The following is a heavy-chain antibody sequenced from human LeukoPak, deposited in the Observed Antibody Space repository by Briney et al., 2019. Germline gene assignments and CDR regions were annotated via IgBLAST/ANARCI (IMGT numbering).Heavy chain of an antibody. CDR3: ARDYYPLRDDYVWFFGY. Sequence: SETLSLTCTVSGGSISSSSYYWGWIRQPPGKGLEWIGSIYYSGSTYYNPSLKSRVTISVDTSKNQFSLKLSSVTAADTAVYYCARDYYPLRDDYVWFFGYWGQGTLVTVSS. J-gene: IGHJ4*02. CDR2: IYYSGST. D-gene: IGHD3-16*01. CDR1: GGSISSSSYY. V-gene: IGHV4-39*02.